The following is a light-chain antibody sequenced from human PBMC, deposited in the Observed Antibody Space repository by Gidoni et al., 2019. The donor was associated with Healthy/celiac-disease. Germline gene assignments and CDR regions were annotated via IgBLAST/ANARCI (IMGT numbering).Light chain of an antibody. Sequence: EIVLTQSPGTLSSSPGEIATLSCRASQSVSSRYLAWYQQKPGQAPRHLIYGASSRATGIPDRFSGSGSGTDFTLTISRLEPEDFAVYYCQQYGSSPRYTFGQGTKLEIK. CDR1: QSVSSRY. V-gene: IGKV3-20*01. J-gene: IGKJ2*01. CDR3: QQYGSSPRYT. CDR2: GAS.